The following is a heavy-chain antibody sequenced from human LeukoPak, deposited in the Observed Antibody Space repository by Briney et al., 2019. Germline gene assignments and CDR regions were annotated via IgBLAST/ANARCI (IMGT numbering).Heavy chain of an antibody. J-gene: IGHJ4*02. D-gene: IGHD5-24*01. CDR3: ARARDGYNYLYFDY. V-gene: IGHV3-74*01. CDR1: GFTFSSYW. CDR2: IKGDGSI. Sequence: PGGSLRLSCAAPGFTFSSYWMHWVRQAPGKGLVWVSRIKGDGSISYADSVKGRFTISRDNAKNTLYLQMNSLRAEDTAVYYCARARDGYNYLYFDYWGQGSLVTVSS.